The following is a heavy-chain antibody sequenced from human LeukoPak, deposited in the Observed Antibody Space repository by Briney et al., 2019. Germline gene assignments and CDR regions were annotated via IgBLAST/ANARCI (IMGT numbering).Heavy chain of an antibody. Sequence: GGSLRLSCAASGITLSTYGMSWVRQAPGKGLEWVSGVSGNGVTTYYADSVKGRFTISRDNAKNSLYLQMNSLRAEDTAVYYCARGSSSNFDYWGQGTLVTVSS. V-gene: IGHV3-21*01. CDR2: VSGNGVTT. CDR3: ARGSSSNFDY. J-gene: IGHJ4*02. D-gene: IGHD6-13*01. CDR1: GITLSTYG.